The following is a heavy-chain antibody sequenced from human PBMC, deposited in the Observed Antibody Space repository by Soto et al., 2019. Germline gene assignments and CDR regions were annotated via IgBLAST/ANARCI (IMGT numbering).Heavy chain of an antibody. CDR3: ATNHDDISGRTPLLFDS. Sequence: QVQLQESGPGLVKPSQTLSLTCTVSGDSIGTGGYYWDWIRQHPGKGPEWIGYIHYSGNTYHNPSLKSRLTISLDTSKNQFSLHLSSVTAADTAVYYCATNHDDISGRTPLLFDSWGQGTLVTVSS. CDR1: GDSIGTGGYY. CDR2: IHYSGNT. J-gene: IGHJ4*02. D-gene: IGHD3-22*01. V-gene: IGHV4-31*03.